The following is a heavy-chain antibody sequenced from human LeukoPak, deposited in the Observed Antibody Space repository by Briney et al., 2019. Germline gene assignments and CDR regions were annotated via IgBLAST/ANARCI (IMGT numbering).Heavy chain of an antibody. CDR3: ARDPLTYYYGSGKGRSYYYGMDV. V-gene: IGHV4-4*07. CDR1: GGAISSYY. J-gene: IGHJ6*02. D-gene: IGHD3-10*01. Sequence: SETLSLTCTASGGAISSYYWSWIRQPAGKGLEWIGRIYTSGSTNYNPSLKSRVTMSVDTSKNQFSLKLSSVTAADTAVYYCARDPLTYYYGSGKGRSYYYGMDVWGQGTTVTVSS. CDR2: IYTSGST.